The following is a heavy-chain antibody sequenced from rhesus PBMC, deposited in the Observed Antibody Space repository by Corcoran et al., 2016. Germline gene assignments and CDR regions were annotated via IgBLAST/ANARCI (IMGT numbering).Heavy chain of an antibody. CDR3: ARKAGGRFDV. CDR2: IYSNNGTT. D-gene: IGHD5-42*01. V-gene: IGHV4-127*01. CDR1: GYSISSGYG. J-gene: IGHJ5-1*01. Sequence: QVQLQESGPGLVKPSETLSLTCAVSGYSISSGYGWGWIRQPPGKGLEWIGSIYSNNGTTHYNPPLKSRVTISTDTSKNQFSLKLSSVTAADTAVYYCARKAGGRFDVWGPGVLVTVSS.